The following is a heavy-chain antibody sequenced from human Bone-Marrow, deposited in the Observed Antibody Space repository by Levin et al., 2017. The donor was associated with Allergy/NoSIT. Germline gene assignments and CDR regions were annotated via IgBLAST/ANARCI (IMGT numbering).Heavy chain of an antibody. CDR3: ARDRDFSSGYYYYGMDV. V-gene: IGHV3-33*01. J-gene: IGHJ6*02. CDR1: GFTFSNYG. CDR2: IWYDGSLK. Sequence: AGGSLRLSCAASGFTFSNYGMHWVRQAPGKGLEWVALIWYDGSLKYYVDSVEGRFTISRDNSKNTLYLQMNSLRAEDTAVYYCARDRDFSSGYYYYGMDVWGQGTTVTISS. D-gene: IGHD5-24*01.